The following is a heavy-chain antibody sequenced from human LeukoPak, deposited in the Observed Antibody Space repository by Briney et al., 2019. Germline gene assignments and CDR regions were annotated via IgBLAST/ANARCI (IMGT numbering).Heavy chain of an antibody. CDR2: ISGSGGST. CDR1: GFTFSSYA. D-gene: IGHD1/OR15-1a*01. J-gene: IGHJ4*02. CDR3: AKGPSAGTLNKPYDY. Sequence: GGSLRLSCAASGFTFSSYAMSWVRQAPGKGLEWVSAISGSGGSTYYADSVKGRFTISRDNSKNTLYLQMNSLRAEDTAVYYCAKGPSAGTLNKPYDYWGQGTLVTVSS. V-gene: IGHV3-23*01.